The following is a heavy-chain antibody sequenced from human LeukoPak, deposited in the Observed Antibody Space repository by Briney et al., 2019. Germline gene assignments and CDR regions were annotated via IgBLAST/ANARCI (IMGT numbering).Heavy chain of an antibody. V-gene: IGHV3-23*01. CDR3: ARVSSYFDY. J-gene: IGHJ4*02. CDR1: GFTFNNYV. CDR2: ISASAAMT. Sequence: GGSLRLSCEASGFTFNNYVMTWVRQAPGKGLEWVSSISASAAMTYYADSVKGRFTISRDNAKNSLYLQMNSLRAEDTAVYYCARVSSYFDYWGQGTLVTVSS.